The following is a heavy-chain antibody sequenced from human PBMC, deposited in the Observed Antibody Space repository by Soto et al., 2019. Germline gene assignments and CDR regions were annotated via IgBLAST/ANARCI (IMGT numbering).Heavy chain of an antibody. D-gene: IGHD2-15*01. J-gene: IGHJ5*02. CDR1: GFTFSSYW. Sequence: EVQLVESGGGLVQPGGSLRLSCAASGFTFSSYWMSWVRQAPGKGLEWVANIKQDGSEKYYVDSVKGRFTISRDNAKNSRYLQMNSLRAEDTAVYYCARDGPSNCSGGSCYASWGQGTLVTVSS. CDR3: ARDGPSNCSGGSCYAS. V-gene: IGHV3-7*01. CDR2: IKQDGSEK.